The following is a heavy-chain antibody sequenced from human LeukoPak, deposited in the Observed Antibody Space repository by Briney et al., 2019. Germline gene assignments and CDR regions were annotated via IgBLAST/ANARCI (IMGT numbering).Heavy chain of an antibody. D-gene: IGHD3-22*01. CDR3: ARDHYYDSSGYLVVSAFDI. V-gene: IGHV3-21*01. Sequence: GGSLRLSCAASGFTFSSYSMNWVRQAPGKGLEWVSSISSSSSYIYYADSVKGRFTISRDNAKNSLYLQMNILRAEDTAVYYCARDHYYDSSGYLVVSAFDIWGQGTMVTVSS. CDR1: GFTFSSYS. J-gene: IGHJ3*02. CDR2: ISSSSSYI.